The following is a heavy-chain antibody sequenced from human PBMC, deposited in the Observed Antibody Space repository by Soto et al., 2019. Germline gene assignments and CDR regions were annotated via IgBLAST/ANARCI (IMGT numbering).Heavy chain of an antibody. CDR2: IGTYHGNT. D-gene: IGHD1-26*01. J-gene: IGHJ3*02. CDR1: GYAFTSFG. Sequence: QVQLVQSGAEVKKPGASVKVSCKASGYAFTSFGITWVRQAPGQGLEWMGWIGTYHGNTNYAQKLQGSVTMTRDTSTTTAHMELRSLTSDDTAVYYCARERRVGANTDAYDIWGQGTMVTVSS. CDR3: ARERRVGANTDAYDI. V-gene: IGHV1-18*01.